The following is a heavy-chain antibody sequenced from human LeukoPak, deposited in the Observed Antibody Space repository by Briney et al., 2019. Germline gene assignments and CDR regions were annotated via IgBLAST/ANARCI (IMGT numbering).Heavy chain of an antibody. CDR2: ISGSGGST. CDR1: GFTFSSYA. D-gene: IGHD4-17*01. V-gene: IGHV3-23*01. Sequence: PGGSLRLSCAASGFTFSSYAMSWVRQAPGKGLEWVSAISGSGGSTYYADSVKGRFTISRDNSKNTLYLQMNSLGAEDTAVYYCAKVDGGYGAFDIWGQGKMVAVSS. CDR3: AKVDGGYGAFDI. J-gene: IGHJ3*02.